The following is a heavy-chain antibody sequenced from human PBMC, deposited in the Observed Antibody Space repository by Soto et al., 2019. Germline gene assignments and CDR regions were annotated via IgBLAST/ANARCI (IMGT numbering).Heavy chain of an antibody. CDR3: ARAADLRVYYYYYGMDV. J-gene: IGHJ6*02. D-gene: IGHD3-16*01. CDR2: INHSGST. Sequence: SETLSLTCAVYGGSFSGYYWSWIRQPPGKGLEWIGEINHSGSTNYNPSLKSRVTISVDTSKNQFSLKLSSVTAADTAVYYCARAADLRVYYYYYGMDVWGQGNTDTVS. CDR1: GGSFSGYY. V-gene: IGHV4-34*01.